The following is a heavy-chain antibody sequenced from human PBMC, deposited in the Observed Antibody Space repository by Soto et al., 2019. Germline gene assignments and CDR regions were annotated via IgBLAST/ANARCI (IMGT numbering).Heavy chain of an antibody. CDR3: ARGWGSKWYYFDS. CDR2: IFDNGDV. Sequence: SDTLSLTCTVSGVSSTSFYWSWIRQSPGKGLEWIGYIFDNGDVKYNPSLMSRLTMSIDMSKNEFSLRLKSVTAADTAMYYCARGWGSKWYYFDSWGEGTLVTVSS. J-gene: IGHJ4*02. D-gene: IGHD3-16*01. CDR1: GVSSTSFY. V-gene: IGHV4-59*07.